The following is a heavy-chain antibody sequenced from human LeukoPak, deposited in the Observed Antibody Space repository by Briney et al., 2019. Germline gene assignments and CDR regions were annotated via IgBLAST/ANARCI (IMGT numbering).Heavy chain of an antibody. CDR2: IWNDGSET. Sequence: PGGSLRLSCAASGFTFSTYGMSWVRQAPGKRLEWVAVIWNDGSETFHADSVKGRFTTSRDNSKNTLYLQMNSLRAEDTAVYYCAKSRWDGSSWYCFDYWGQGTLVTVSS. V-gene: IGHV3-30*02. J-gene: IGHJ4*02. CDR1: GFTFSTYG. D-gene: IGHD6-13*01. CDR3: AKSRWDGSSWYCFDY.